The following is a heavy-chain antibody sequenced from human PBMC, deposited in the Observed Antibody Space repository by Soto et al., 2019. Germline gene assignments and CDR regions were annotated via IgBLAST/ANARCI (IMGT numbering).Heavy chain of an antibody. J-gene: IGHJ4*02. CDR3: ARDKDYGGNYFDY. D-gene: IGHD4-17*01. V-gene: IGHV3-33*01. CDR1: GFTFSSYG. CDR2: IWYDGSNK. Sequence: LRLSCAASGFTFSSYGMHWVRQAPGKGLEWVAVIWYDGSNKYYADSVKGRFTISRDNSKNTLYLQMNSLRAEDTAVYYCARDKDYGGNYFDYWGQGTLVTVSS.